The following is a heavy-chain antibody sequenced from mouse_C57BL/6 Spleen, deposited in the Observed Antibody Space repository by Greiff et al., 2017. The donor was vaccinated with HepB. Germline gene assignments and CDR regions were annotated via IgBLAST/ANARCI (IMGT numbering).Heavy chain of an antibody. Sequence: VKVVESGPELVKPGASVKISCKASGYAFSSSWMNWVKQRPGKGLEWIGRIYPGDGDTNYNGKFKGKATLTADKSSSTAYMQLSSLTSEDSAVYFCARGSSGPAYWGQGTLVTVSA. CDR2: IYPGDGDT. CDR1: GYAFSSSW. V-gene: IGHV1-82*01. J-gene: IGHJ3*01. CDR3: ARGSSGPAY. D-gene: IGHD3-2*02.